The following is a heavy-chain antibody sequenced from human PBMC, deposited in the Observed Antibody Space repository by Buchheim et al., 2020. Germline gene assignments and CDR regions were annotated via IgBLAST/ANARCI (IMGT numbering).Heavy chain of an antibody. CDR1: GFTFTSSA. CDR2: IVVGSGNT. D-gene: IGHD3-22*01. Sequence: QMQLVQSGPEVKKPGTSVKVSCKASGFTFTSSAVQWVRQARGQRLEWIGWIVVGSGNTNYAQKFQERVTITRDMSTSTAYMELSSLRSEDTAVYYCAADPTYYYDSSGYFYWGQGTL. J-gene: IGHJ4*02. CDR3: AADPTYYYDSSGYFY. V-gene: IGHV1-58*01.